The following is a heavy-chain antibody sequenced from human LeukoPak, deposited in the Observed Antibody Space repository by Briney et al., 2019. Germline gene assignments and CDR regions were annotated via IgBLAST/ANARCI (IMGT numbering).Heavy chain of an antibody. CDR3: AREGTHNDYGDPFDY. CDR2: ISYDGSNK. V-gene: IGHV3-30*19. J-gene: IGHJ4*02. D-gene: IGHD4-17*01. CDR1: GFTFGSYG. Sequence: GGSLRLSCAASGFTFGSYGMHWVRQAPGKGLEWVAVISYDGSNKYYADSVKGRFTISRDNSKNTLYLQMNSLRAEDTAVYYCAREGTHNDYGDPFDYWGQGTLVTVSS.